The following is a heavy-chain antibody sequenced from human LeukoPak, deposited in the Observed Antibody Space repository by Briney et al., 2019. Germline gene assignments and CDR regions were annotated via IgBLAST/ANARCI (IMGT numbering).Heavy chain of an antibody. V-gene: IGHV3-21*01. J-gene: IGHJ4*02. CDR2: ISSSSNYI. CDR3: ARDLLYYDSSRGDY. D-gene: IGHD3-22*01. Sequence: PGGSLRLSCAASGFTFSSYSMNWVRQAPGKGLEGVSSISSSSNYIYYADSVKGRFTISRDNPKKSLYLQMNSLRAEDTAVYYCARDLLYYDSSRGDYWGQGTLVTVSS. CDR1: GFTFSSYS.